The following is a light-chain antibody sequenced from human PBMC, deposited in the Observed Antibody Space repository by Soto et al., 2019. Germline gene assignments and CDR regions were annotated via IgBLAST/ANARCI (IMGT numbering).Light chain of an antibody. J-gene: IGKJ1*01. CDR3: RQYGSSSWT. CDR1: QSVSSSY. CDR2: DAS. V-gene: IGKV3-20*01. Sequence: EIVLTQSPGTLSLSPGERATLSCRASQSVSSSYLAWYQQKPGQAPRLLIYDASSRATGIPDRFSGSGSEPNFTLNISRLEHADIAAYYCRQYGSSSWTFGQGTKVEIK.